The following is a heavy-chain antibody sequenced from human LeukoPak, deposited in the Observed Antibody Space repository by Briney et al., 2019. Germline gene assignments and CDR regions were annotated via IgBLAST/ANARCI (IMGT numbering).Heavy chain of an antibody. J-gene: IGHJ4*02. D-gene: IGHD3-10*01. CDR3: ARDQRDYYGSGTYYTY. CDR2: IYSGGST. V-gene: IGHV3-66*01. CDR1: GFTVSSNY. Sequence: PGGSLRLSCAVSGFTVSSNYMSWVRQAPGKGLEWVSVIYSGGSTYHADSVKGRFTISRDNTKNTVYLQMNTLRAEGTAVYYCARDQRDYYGSGTYYTYWGQGTLVTVSS.